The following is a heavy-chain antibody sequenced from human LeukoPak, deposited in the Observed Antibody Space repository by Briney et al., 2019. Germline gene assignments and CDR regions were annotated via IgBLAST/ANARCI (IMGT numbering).Heavy chain of an antibody. D-gene: IGHD3-10*01. J-gene: IGHJ3*02. CDR1: GGTFSSYA. Sequence: ASVKVSCKASGGTFSSYAISWVRQAPGQGLEWMGGIIPIFGTANYAQKFQGRVTITADESTSTAYMDLSSLRSEDTAVYYCARVASGVTMVRGVIITSHAFDIWGQGTMVTVSS. V-gene: IGHV1-69*13. CDR2: IIPIFGTA. CDR3: ARVASGVTMVRGVIITSHAFDI.